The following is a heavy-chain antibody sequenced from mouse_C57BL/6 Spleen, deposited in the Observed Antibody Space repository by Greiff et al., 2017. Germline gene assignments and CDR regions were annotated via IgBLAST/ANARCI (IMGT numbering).Heavy chain of an antibody. CDR1: GFTFSSYA. CDR2: IRSGGDYI. CDR3: TRVGDSSGRCDY. V-gene: IGHV5-9-1*02. J-gene: IGHJ2*01. Sequence: EVMLVESGAGLVKPGGSLKLSCAASGFTFSSYAMSWVRQTPEKRLEWVASIRSGGDYIYYADTVKGRFTISRANARNTLYMQMRSLKPEDTAMNDCTRVGDSSGRCDYWGQGTTLTVSS. D-gene: IGHD3-2*02.